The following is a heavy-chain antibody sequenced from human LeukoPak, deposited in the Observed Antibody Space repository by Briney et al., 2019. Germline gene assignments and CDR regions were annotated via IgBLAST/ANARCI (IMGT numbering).Heavy chain of an antibody. Sequence: GASVKVSCKASGYTFTGYYIHWVRQAPGQGLEWMGWINPNTGGANYAQKFQGRVIMTRDTSISTVYMELTRLRSDDTAVYYCARGESSHYDYWGQGTLVTVSS. CDR1: GYTFTGYY. D-gene: IGHD6-13*01. CDR2: INPNTGGA. CDR3: ARGESSHYDY. V-gene: IGHV1-2*02. J-gene: IGHJ4*02.